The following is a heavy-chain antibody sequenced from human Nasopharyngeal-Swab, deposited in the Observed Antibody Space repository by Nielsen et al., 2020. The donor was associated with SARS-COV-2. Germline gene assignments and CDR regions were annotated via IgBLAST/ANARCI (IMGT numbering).Heavy chain of an antibody. D-gene: IGHD2-15*01. CDR3: ARGQDAYYYMDV. CDR1: GGTLNGFH. J-gene: IGHJ6*03. Sequence: SETLSLTCVVFGGTLNGFHWKWIRQTPGKGLEWIGEINDRGSGNYNPSLRSRVTITGGTSDNQFPLKLNSVAAADTAVYYCARGQDAYYYMDVGGEGTTVTVSS. CDR2: INDRGSG. V-gene: IGHV4-34*01.